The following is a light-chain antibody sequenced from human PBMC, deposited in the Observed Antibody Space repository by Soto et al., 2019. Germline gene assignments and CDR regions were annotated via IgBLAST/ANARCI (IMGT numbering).Light chain of an antibody. CDR1: SSDVGAYNH. V-gene: IGLV2-8*01. CDR2: EVN. J-gene: IGLJ3*02. Sequence: QSALTQPPSASGSPGQSVTISCTGTSSDVGAYNHVSWYRQHPSKAPKLLIFEVNSRPSGVPDRFSGSKSGNTASLTVSGLQAEDESHYYCSSYAGSNTWVFGGGTKLTVL. CDR3: SSYAGSNTWV.